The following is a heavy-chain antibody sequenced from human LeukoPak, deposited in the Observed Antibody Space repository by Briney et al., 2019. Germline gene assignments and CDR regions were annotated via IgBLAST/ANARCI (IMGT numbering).Heavy chain of an antibody. CDR3: ARRGFNGLDS. V-gene: IGHV6-1*01. CDR2: TYYRSKWYY. Sequence: SQTLSLTCAISGDSVSSNSAAWNWIRQPPSRGLEWLGRTYYRSKWYYEYAASVKSRITINPDTSKNQFSLQLNSVTPEDTAVYYCARRGFNGLDSWGQGTLVTVSS. CDR1: GDSVSSNSAA. J-gene: IGHJ5*01. D-gene: IGHD3-16*01.